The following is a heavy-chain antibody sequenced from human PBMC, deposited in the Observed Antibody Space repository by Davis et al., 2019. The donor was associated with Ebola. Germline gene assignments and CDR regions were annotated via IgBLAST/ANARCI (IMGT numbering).Heavy chain of an antibody. D-gene: IGHD2-15*01. CDR2: IYYSGST. J-gene: IGHJ4*01. CDR1: GGSISSSSYY. Sequence: SETLSLTCTVSGGSISSSSYYWGWIRQPPGKGLEWIGSIYYSGSTYYNPSLKSRVTISVDTSKNQFSLKLRSVTAADTAVYYCARQNVAVVPAPDYWGQGTLVTVSS. CDR3: ARQNVAVVPAPDY. V-gene: IGHV4-39*01.